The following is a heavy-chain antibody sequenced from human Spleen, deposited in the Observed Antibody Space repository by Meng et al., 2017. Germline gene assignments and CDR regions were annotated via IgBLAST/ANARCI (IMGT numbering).Heavy chain of an antibody. Sequence: GRSGPSAAGVKQPGASGKVSCKASGYTFPDYWLHWVRRAPGQGLEWMGRINPKSGDTHYAQRFQGRVTMTGDTSISTAYMELSGLRSDDTAMYYCARDEDISAAGKLFGDYWGQGTLVTVSS. CDR1: GYTFPDYW. V-gene: IGHV1-2*06. J-gene: IGHJ4*02. CDR2: INPKSGDT. D-gene: IGHD6-13*01. CDR3: ARDEDISAAGKLFGDY.